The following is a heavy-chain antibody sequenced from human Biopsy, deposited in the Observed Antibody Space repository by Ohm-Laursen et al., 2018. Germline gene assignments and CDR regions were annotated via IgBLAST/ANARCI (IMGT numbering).Heavy chain of an antibody. CDR3: ARGMRSSGWPYFDS. J-gene: IGHJ4*02. Sequence: SDTLSLTCPVSGDSVSSGSFYWTWIRQPPGQGLEYIGYIYDRGSTANYNPSLESRVTMSVDMPKNQFSLKLSSVTAVDTAIYYCARGMRSSGWPYFDSWGQGTLVTVSS. D-gene: IGHD6-19*01. V-gene: IGHV4-61*01. CDR2: IYDRGSTA. CDR1: GDSVSSGSFY.